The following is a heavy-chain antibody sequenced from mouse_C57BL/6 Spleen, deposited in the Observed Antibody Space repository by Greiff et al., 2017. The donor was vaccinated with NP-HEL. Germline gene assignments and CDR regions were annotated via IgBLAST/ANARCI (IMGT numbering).Heavy chain of an antibody. CDR2: IWSDGST. D-gene: IGHD1-1*01. CDR3: ARHEDGSSYGYAMDY. Sequence: VQGVESGPGLVAPSQSLSITCTVPGFSLTSYVVHWVRQPPGKGLEWLVVIWSDGSTTYNSALKSRLSISKDNSKSQVFLKMNSLQTDDTAMYYCARHEDGSSYGYAMDYWGQGTSVTVSS. J-gene: IGHJ4*01. CDR1: GFSLTSYV. V-gene: IGHV2-6-1*01.